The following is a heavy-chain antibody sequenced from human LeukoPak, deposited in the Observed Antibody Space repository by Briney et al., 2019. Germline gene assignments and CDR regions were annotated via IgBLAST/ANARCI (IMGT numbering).Heavy chain of an antibody. J-gene: IGHJ5*01. CDR3: TTDWEVGSATVAKWPFDS. CDR1: GFTFSNVW. V-gene: IGHV3-15*01. D-gene: IGHD1-1*01. CDR2: IKNEPETETT. Sequence: GGSLRLSCTASGFTFSNVWMNWVCQAPGKGLEWVGLIKNEPETETTDYAASVKGRFTISRDDSKTTVYLQMNSLKTEDTGLYYCTTDWEVGSATVAKWPFDSWGQGTLVTVSS.